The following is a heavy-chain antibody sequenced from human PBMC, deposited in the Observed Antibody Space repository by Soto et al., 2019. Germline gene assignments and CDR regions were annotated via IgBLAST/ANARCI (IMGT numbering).Heavy chain of an antibody. CDR3: ARGLRFLEWLFQYNWFDP. Sequence: QVQLQQWGAGLLKPSETLSLTCAVYGGSFCGYYWSWIRQPPGKGLEWSGEINHSGSTNYSPSLKSRVTISVDTCKNRFSLKLSSVTAADTAVYYCARGLRFLEWLFQYNWFDPWGQGTLVTVSS. J-gene: IGHJ5*02. D-gene: IGHD3-3*01. CDR2: INHSGST. CDR1: GGSFCGYY. V-gene: IGHV4-34*01.